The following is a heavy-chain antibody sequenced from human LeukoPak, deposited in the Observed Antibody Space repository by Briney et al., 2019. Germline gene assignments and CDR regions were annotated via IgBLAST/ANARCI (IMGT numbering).Heavy chain of an antibody. D-gene: IGHD4-17*01. CDR2: IKQDGGEE. J-gene: IGHJ4*02. Sequence: PGGSLRLSCAASGFTFSRYWMSWVRQAPGKGLEWVANIKQDGGEEYYVDSVKGRFTISRDNAKNSLYLQMDSLRAEDTAMYYCARLTTVTTFDSWGQGTLVTVSS. V-gene: IGHV3-7*01. CDR3: ARLTTVTTFDS. CDR1: GFTFSRYW.